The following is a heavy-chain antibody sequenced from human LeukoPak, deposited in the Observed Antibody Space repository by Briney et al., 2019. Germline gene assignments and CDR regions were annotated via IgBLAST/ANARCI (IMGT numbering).Heavy chain of an antibody. CDR3: ARGYCSGGTCCLVENWFDP. Sequence: ASVKVSCKASGYTFTVYYMYWVRQAPGQGLEWMGRINPNSGDTDYAQNFQGRFTMTRDTSISTAYMELTNLRSDDTAVYYCARGYCSGGTCCLVENWFDPWGQGTLVTVSS. V-gene: IGHV1-2*06. CDR1: GYTFTVYY. D-gene: IGHD2-15*01. CDR2: INPNSGDT. J-gene: IGHJ5*02.